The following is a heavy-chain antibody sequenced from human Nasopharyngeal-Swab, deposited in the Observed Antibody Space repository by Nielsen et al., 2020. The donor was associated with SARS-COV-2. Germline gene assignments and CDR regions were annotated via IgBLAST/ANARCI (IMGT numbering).Heavy chain of an antibody. CDR1: GFTFSSNT. CDR3: ARLVGAYSNYFDY. V-gene: IGHV3-21*01. J-gene: IGHJ4*02. D-gene: IGHD3-10*01. Sequence: GGSLRLSCAASGFTFSSNTMNWVRQAPGTGLEWVSSISGNSGYISYADSVKGRFTISRDNAKNSLYLQMNSLRAEDTGVYYCARLVGAYSNYFDYWGQGTLVTVSS. CDR2: ISGNSGYI.